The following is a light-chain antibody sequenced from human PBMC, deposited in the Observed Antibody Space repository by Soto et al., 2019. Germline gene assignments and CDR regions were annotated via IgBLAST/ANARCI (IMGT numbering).Light chain of an antibody. V-gene: IGKV1-39*01. CDR3: QQGYNIVLT. Sequence: DIQMTQSPSSLSASVGDRVTITCRASQGISPYLNWYQQKPGKAPKLLIYSTSTLESGVPSRFSGSGGGTDFTLTISSLQPEDSATYFCQQGYNIVLTFGGGTKVEV. CDR1: QGISPY. J-gene: IGKJ4*01. CDR2: STS.